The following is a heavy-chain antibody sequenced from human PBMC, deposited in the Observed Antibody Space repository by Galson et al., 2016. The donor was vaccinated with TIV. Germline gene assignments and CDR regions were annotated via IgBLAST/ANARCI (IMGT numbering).Heavy chain of an antibody. V-gene: IGHV1-3*01. CDR2: INVGNGET. Sequence: KVSCKATGYIFASHAMHWVRLAPGQRPEWMGWINVGNGETQYSETLQGRVTITGDTSANTVYMELSGLRSEDTAMYHWARDRRGSGDFDFWGQGSLVTVSS. D-gene: IGHD3-10*01. CDR1: GYIFASHA. J-gene: IGHJ4*02. CDR3: ARDRRGSGDFDF.